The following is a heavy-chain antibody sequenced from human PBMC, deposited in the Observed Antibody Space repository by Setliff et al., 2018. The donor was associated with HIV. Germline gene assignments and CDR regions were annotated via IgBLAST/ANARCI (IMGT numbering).Heavy chain of an antibody. Sequence: KPSETLSLTCTVSGGSISSYYWSWIRQPAGKGLEWIGRIYTSGSTNYNPSLKSRVTMSVDTSKNQFSLKLSSVTAADTAVYYCARDILWLRLGEPLFDYWGQGTLVTVSS. D-gene: IGHD3-16*01. CDR3: ARDILWLRLGEPLFDY. CDR1: GGSISSYY. V-gene: IGHV4-4*07. J-gene: IGHJ4*02. CDR2: IYTSGST.